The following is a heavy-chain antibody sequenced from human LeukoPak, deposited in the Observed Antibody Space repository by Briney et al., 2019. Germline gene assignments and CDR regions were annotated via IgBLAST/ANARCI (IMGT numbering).Heavy chain of an antibody. CDR3: ARDLSSGSWNDY. CDR2: IYTSGST. CDR1: GGSISSYY. D-gene: IGHD6-13*01. Sequence: SETLSLTCTVSGGSISSYYWSWIRQPAGKGLEWIGRIYTSGSTNYNPSLKSRVTTSVDTSKNQFSLKLSSVTAADTAVYYCARDLSSGSWNDYWGQGTLVTVSS. J-gene: IGHJ4*02. V-gene: IGHV4-4*07.